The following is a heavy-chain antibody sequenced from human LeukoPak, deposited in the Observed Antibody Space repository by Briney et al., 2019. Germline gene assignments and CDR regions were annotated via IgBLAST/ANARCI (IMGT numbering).Heavy chain of an antibody. CDR2: INPNSGDT. V-gene: IGHV1-2*02. J-gene: IGHJ4*02. Sequence: GASVKVSCKASGYTFTSYYMHWVRQAPGQGLEWMGWINPNSGDTNYAQKFQGRVTMTRDTSISTAYMELSSLRSDDTAVYYCARAYGSGSYYSVGVYWGQGTLVTVSS. CDR1: GYTFTSYY. D-gene: IGHD3-10*01. CDR3: ARAYGSGSYYSVGVY.